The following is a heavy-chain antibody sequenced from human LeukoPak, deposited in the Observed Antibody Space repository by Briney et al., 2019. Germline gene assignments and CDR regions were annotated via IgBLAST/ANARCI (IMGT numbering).Heavy chain of an antibody. D-gene: IGHD3-22*01. Sequence: SETLSLTCTFSGGSIGSYYWSWIRQPAGKGLEWIGRIHTSGSTNYNPSLKSRVTMSVDTSKNQFSLKLSSVTAADTAVYYCARGKYHYDSRPVAGWYFDYWGQGTLVTVSS. V-gene: IGHV4-4*07. CDR1: GGSIGSYY. CDR2: IHTSGST. J-gene: IGHJ4*02. CDR3: ARGKYHYDSRPVAGWYFDY.